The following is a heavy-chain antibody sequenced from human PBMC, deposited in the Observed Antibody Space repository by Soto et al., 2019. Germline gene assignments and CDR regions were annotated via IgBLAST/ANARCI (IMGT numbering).Heavy chain of an antibody. V-gene: IGHV3-23*01. J-gene: IGHJ4*02. CDR1: EFTFSSYA. CDR2: ISGSDGST. CDR3: AKGYCSSGSCPDY. Sequence: EVQLLESGGGLVQPGGSLRLSCAASEFTFSSYAMSWVRQAPGKGLEWVSAISGSDGSTYYADSVKGRFTISRDNSKNTLYLQMTSLRVEDTAVYYCAKGYCSSGSCPDYWGQGTLVAVSS. D-gene: IGHD2-15*01.